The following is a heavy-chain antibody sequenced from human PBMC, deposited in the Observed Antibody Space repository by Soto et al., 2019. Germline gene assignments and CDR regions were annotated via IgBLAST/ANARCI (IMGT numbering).Heavy chain of an antibody. V-gene: IGHV6-1*01. CDR2: TYYRSKWYN. J-gene: IGHJ3*02. Sequence: SQTLSLTCAISGDSVSSNSAAWNWIRQSPSRGLEWLGRTYYRSKWYNDYAVSVKSRVTINPDTSRNHFSLQLNSVTPEDTAVYFCARMKISSATMDAFDIWGQGTVVTVSS. CDR3: ARMKISSATMDAFDI. CDR1: GDSVSSNSAA. D-gene: IGHD2-2*01.